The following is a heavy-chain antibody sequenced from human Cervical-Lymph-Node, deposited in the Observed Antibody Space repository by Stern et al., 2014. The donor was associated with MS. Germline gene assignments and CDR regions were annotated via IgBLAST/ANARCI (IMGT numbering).Heavy chain of an antibody. J-gene: IGHJ4*02. CDR1: GFKVSIYW. Sequence: EVQLVQSGAELIRPGESLKISCKGSGFKVSIYWIAWARQMPGKHLEWMGIIYPGDSETRYSPSFQGQVTMSADKSTSTAYLQWSSLNASDTAMYFCARQTTAWASDVWGQGTLVTVSS. CDR3: ARQTTAWASDV. V-gene: IGHV5-51*01. D-gene: IGHD1-14*01. CDR2: IYPGDSET.